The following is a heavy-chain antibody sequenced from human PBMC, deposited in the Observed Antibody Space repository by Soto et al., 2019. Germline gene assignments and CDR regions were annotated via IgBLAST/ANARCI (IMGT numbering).Heavy chain of an antibody. D-gene: IGHD1-20*01. CDR1: GFTFSSYV. CDR3: AKAGITGTIGAGYGMDV. CDR2: ISYDGSNK. V-gene: IGHV3-30*18. Sequence: GGSLRLSCAAFGFTFSSYVMHWVRQAPGKGLEWVAVISYDGSNKYYADSVKGRFTISRDNSKNTLYLQMNSLRAEDTAVYYCAKAGITGTIGAGYGMDVWGQGTTVTVPS. J-gene: IGHJ6*02.